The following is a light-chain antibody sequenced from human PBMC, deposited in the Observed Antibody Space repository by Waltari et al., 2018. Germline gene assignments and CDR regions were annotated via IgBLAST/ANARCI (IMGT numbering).Light chain of an antibody. CDR3: GSYAGRTTWV. V-gene: IGLV2-23*01. CDR1: RSEVVNYKL. CDR2: EGN. J-gene: IGLJ3*02. Sequence: QSALTQPASVSGSPGQSITISCTGARSEVVNYKLVSWYQQHPGKVPKLMIYEGNKRPSGISSRFSGSESGTTASLTISGLQTEDEADYYCGSYAGRTTWVFGGGTRLTVL.